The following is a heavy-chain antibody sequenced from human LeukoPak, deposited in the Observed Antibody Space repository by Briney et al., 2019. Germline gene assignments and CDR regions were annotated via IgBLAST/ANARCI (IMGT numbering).Heavy chain of an antibody. CDR3: ARPACSGGTCYYYYYMDV. CDR1: GYTFTNFG. D-gene: IGHD2-15*01. V-gene: IGHV1-18*01. CDR2: ISAYNDST. J-gene: IGHJ6*03. Sequence: ASVKVSCKASGYTFTNFGVTWVRQAPGQGLEWMGWISAYNDSTNYAQKLQGRVTMTTDTSTSTSYMELRSLRSDDTAVYYCARPACSGGTCYYYYYMDVWGKGTTVTVSS.